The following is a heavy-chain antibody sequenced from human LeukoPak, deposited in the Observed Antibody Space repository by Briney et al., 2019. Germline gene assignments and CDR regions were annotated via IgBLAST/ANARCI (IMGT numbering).Heavy chain of an antibody. CDR3: ARLGDQLGDAFDI. CDR2: ISSSSSTI. D-gene: IGHD2-2*01. CDR1: GFTFSSYS. J-gene: IGHJ3*02. V-gene: IGHV3-48*01. Sequence: VGSLRLSCAASGFTFSSYSMNWVRQAPGKGLEWVSYISSSSSTIYYADSVKGRFTISRDNAKNSLYLQMNSLRAEDTAVYHCARLGDQLGDAFDIRGQGTMVTVSS.